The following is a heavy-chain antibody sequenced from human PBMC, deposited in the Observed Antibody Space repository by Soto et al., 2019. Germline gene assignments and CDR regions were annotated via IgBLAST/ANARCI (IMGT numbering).Heavy chain of an antibody. Sequence: GGSLRLSCAASGFTFSSYAMHWVRQAPGKGLEWVAVISYDGSNKYYADSVKGRFTISRDNSKNTLYLQMNSLRAEDTAVYYCARDSYGMDVWGQGTTVTVSS. CDR2: ISYDGSNK. V-gene: IGHV3-30-3*01. CDR3: ARDSYGMDV. J-gene: IGHJ6*02. CDR1: GFTFSSYA.